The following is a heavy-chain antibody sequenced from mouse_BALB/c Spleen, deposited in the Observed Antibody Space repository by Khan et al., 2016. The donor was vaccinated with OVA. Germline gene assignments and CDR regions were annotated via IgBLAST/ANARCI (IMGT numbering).Heavy chain of an antibody. CDR3: ARSNYYGYYFDY. Sequence: EVQLQESGPGLVKPSQSLSLTCTVTGYSITSGYAWNWIRQFPGNKLEWMGYISYSDFTNYNPSLKSRISITRATSKNQFFLQLSSVTTEDTATYYCARSNYYGYYFDYWGQGATLTVSS. D-gene: IGHD1-1*01. CDR1: GYSITSGYA. CDR2: ISYSDFT. J-gene: IGHJ2*01. V-gene: IGHV3-2*02.